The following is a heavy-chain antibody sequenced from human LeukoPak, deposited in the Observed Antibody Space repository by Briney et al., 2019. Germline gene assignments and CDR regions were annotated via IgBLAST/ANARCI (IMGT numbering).Heavy chain of an antibody. CDR2: IISIFGTA. J-gene: IGHJ5*02. CDR1: GGTFSSYA. V-gene: IGHV1-69*13. CDR3: ASGYCSGGSCCHNWFDP. Sequence: SVKVSCKASGGTFSSYAISWVRQAPGQGLEWMGVIISIFGTANYAQKFQGRVTITADESTSTAYMELSSLRSEDTAVYYCASGYCSGGSCCHNWFDPWGQGTLVTVSS. D-gene: IGHD2-15*01.